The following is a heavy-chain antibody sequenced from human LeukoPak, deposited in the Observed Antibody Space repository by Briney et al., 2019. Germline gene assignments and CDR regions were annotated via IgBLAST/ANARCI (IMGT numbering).Heavy chain of an antibody. CDR1: GGTLSSYA. J-gene: IGHJ4*02. Sequence: ASVKVSCKASGGTLSSYAISWVRQAPGQGLEWMGWISAYNGNTNYAQKLQGRVTMTTDTSTSTAYMELRSLRSDDTAVYYCARSGKRRITIFGVVSTYYFDYWGQGTLVTVSS. V-gene: IGHV1-18*01. CDR2: ISAYNGNT. D-gene: IGHD3-3*01. CDR3: ARSGKRRITIFGVVSTYYFDY.